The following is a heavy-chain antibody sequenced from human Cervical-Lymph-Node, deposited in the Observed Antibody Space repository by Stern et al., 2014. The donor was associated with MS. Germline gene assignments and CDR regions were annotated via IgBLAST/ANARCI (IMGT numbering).Heavy chain of an antibody. J-gene: IGHJ4*02. CDR1: GYNFPVYW. V-gene: IGHV5-51*01. Sequence: VQMVESGAEVKKPGESLKISCQVSGYNFPVYWIGWVRQKPGKGLEWVGIIYPPDSETRYNPSFQGQVSMSVDKSVSTAYLQWSSLQTSDTALYFCARHTGDYAFDYWGQGTLVIVSS. CDR2: IYPPDSET. D-gene: IGHD4-17*01. CDR3: ARHTGDYAFDY.